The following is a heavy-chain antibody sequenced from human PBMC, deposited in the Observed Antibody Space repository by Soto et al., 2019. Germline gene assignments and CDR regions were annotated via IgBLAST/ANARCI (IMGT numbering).Heavy chain of an antibody. CDR3: AGSDIVVVVADYGNAFDI. D-gene: IGHD2-15*01. J-gene: IGHJ3*02. CDR2: INAGNGNT. V-gene: IGHV1-3*01. CDR1: GYTFTSYA. Sequence: ASVKVSCKASGYTFTSYAMHWVRQAPGQRLEWMGWINAGNGNTKYSQKFQGRVTITSDTSASTAYMELSSLRSEDTAVYYCAGSDIVVVVADYGNAFDIWGQGTMVTVSS.